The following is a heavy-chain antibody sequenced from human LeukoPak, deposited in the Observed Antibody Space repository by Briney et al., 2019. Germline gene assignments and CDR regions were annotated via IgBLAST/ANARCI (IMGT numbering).Heavy chain of an antibody. V-gene: IGHV3-30*04. Sequence: PGRSLRLSCAASGFTFSSYAMYWVRQAPGKGLEWVAVISYDGSNKYYADSVKGRFTISRDNSKNTLYLQMNSLRAEDTAVYYCAREASSSWKNDYWGQGTLVTVSS. J-gene: IGHJ4*02. D-gene: IGHD6-13*01. CDR1: GFTFSSYA. CDR2: ISYDGSNK. CDR3: AREASSSWKNDY.